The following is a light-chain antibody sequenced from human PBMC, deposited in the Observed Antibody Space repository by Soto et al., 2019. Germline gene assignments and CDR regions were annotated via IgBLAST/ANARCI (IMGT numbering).Light chain of an antibody. CDR3: QQYNSHWT. V-gene: IGKV1-5*01. CDR1: QRISSW. Sequence: DIQMTQSPSTLSASVGDRVTITCRASQRISSWLAWYQQKPGKAPKLLIYDASSLESGVPSRFSGSGSGTEFTLTISSLQPDDFATYYCQQYNSHWTFGQGTKVEIK. J-gene: IGKJ1*01. CDR2: DAS.